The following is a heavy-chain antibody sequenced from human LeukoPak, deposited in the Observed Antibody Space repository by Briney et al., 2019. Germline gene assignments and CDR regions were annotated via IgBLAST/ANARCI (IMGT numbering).Heavy chain of an antibody. V-gene: IGHV4-59*12. CDR1: GGSISSYY. D-gene: IGHD3-10*01. CDR3: ATVVKRSSRALYYYGSGGRGAFDN. CDR2: SYHSGST. Sequence: NPSETLSLTCTVSGGSISSYYWSWIRQPPGKGLEWIGESYHSGSTNYNSSLKSRVTISVDKSKIQFSLKLSSVTAADTAVYYCATVVKRSSRALYYYGSGGRGAFDNWGQGTMVTVSS. J-gene: IGHJ3*02.